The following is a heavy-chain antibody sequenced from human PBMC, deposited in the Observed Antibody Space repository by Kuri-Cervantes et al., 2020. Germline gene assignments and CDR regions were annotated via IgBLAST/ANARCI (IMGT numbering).Heavy chain of an antibody. J-gene: IGHJ4*02. V-gene: IGHV4-30-4*01. CDR3: ARDFFLVNSSGPR. D-gene: IGHD3-22*01. Sequence: SETLSLTCTVSGGSISSGDYYWSWIRQPPGKGLEWIGYIYYSGSTYYNPSLKSRVTISVDTSKNQFSLKLSSVTAADTAVYYCARDFFLVNSSGPRWGQGTLVTVSS. CDR2: IYYSGST. CDR1: GGSISSGDYY.